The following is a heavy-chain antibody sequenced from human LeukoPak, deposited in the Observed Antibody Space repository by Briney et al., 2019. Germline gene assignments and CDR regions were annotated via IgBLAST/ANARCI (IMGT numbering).Heavy chain of an antibody. CDR2: ISGSGGST. V-gene: IGHV3-23*01. CDR3: AKDSLRLLEWLFGNFDY. J-gene: IGHJ4*02. D-gene: IGHD3-3*01. Sequence: GGSLRLSCAASGFTFSSYAMSWVRQAPGKGLEWVSAISGSGGSTYYADSVKGRFTISRDNSKDTLYLQMNSLRAEDTAVYYCAKDSLRLLEWLFGNFDYWGQGTLVTVSS. CDR1: GFTFSSYA.